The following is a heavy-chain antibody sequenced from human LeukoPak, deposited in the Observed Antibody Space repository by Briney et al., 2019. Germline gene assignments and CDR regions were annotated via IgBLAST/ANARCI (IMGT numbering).Heavy chain of an antibody. V-gene: IGHV1-58*02. Sequence: SVKVSCKASGFTFTSSAMQWVRQARGQRLEWIGWIVVGSGNTNYAQKFQERVTITRDMSTSTAYMELSSLRSEDTAVYYCAKDPHEFSSGWSHFDYWGQGTLVTVSS. D-gene: IGHD6-19*01. CDR1: GFTFTSSA. CDR2: IVVGSGNT. CDR3: AKDPHEFSSGWSHFDY. J-gene: IGHJ4*02.